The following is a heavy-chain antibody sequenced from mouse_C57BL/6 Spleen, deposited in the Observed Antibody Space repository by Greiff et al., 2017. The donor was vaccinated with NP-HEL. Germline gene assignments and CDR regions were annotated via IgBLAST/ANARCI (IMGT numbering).Heavy chain of an antibody. CDR2: INYDGSST. V-gene: IGHV5-16*01. D-gene: IGHD1-1*01. CDR1: GFTFSDYY. J-gene: IGHJ2*01. Sequence: EVMLVESEGGLVQPGSSMKLSCTASGFTFSDYYMAWVRQVPEKGLEWVANINYDGSSTYYLDSLKSRFIISRDNAKNILYLQMSSLKSEDTATYYCARYYYGSSGYFDYWGQGTTLTVSS. CDR3: ARYYYGSSGYFDY.